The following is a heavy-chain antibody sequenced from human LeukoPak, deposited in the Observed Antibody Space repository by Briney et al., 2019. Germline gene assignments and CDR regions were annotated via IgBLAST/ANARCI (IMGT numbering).Heavy chain of an antibody. CDR3: ARVSPQRATGNWFDP. CDR1: EGTFSNYA. J-gene: IGHJ5*02. Sequence: SSVKVSCKASEGTFSNYAISWVRQAPGQGLEWMGGVIPIFGTANYAQKFQDRVTITTDESTTTAYMELSSLRSDDTAVYYCARVSPQRATGNWFDPWGQGTLVTVSS. D-gene: IGHD5-24*01. V-gene: IGHV1-69*05. CDR2: VIPIFGTA.